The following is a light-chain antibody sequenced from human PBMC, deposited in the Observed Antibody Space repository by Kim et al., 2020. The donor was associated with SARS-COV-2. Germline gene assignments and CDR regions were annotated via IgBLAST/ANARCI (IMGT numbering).Light chain of an antibody. J-gene: IGKJ1*01. CDR3: QQYYSYSPT. V-gene: IGKV1-5*01. CDR2: GAS. Sequence: ASVGDRVPITCRASQSISSWLAWYQQKAGKAPKVLITGASSLESGVPSRFSGSGSGTEFTLTISSLQPDDFATYYCQQYYSYSPTFGQGTKVDIK. CDR1: QSISSW.